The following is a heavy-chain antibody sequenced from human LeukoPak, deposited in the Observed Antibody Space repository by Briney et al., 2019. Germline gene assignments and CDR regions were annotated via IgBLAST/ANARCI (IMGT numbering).Heavy chain of an antibody. CDR3: VSGYDFPDAFDI. CDR1: GYTFTSYG. J-gene: IGHJ3*02. V-gene: IGHV1-18*01. CDR2: ISAYNGNT. D-gene: IGHD5-12*01. Sequence: GASVKVSCKASGYTFTSYGISWVRQAPGQGLEWMGWISAYNGNTNYTQKLQGRVTMTTDTSTSTAYMELSSLRSEDTAVYYCVSGYDFPDAFDIWGQGTMVTVSS.